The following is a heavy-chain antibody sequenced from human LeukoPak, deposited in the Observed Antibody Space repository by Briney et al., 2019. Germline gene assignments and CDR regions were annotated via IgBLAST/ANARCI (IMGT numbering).Heavy chain of an antibody. V-gene: IGHV4-38-2*01. CDR3: ARVGSSGYQGPFDL. J-gene: IGHJ2*01. CDR1: GYSISSGYY. CDR2: IYHRGST. Sequence: KSSETLSLTCAVSGYSISSGYYWGWIRQPPGKGLQWIGTIYHRGSTYYNPSLRSRVTVSVDTFKNQFSLKLRSVTAADTAVYFCARVGSSGYQGPFDLWGRGTLVTVSS. D-gene: IGHD3-22*01.